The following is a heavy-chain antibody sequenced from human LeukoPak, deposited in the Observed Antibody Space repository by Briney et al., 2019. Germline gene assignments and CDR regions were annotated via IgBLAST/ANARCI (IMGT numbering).Heavy chain of an antibody. V-gene: IGHV4-59*08. Sequence: SETQFLTCTVSGGSMTNFYWTWIRQPPGKGLEWIGYIYSSGTTNYNPSLKSRVTISVDTSKSQFSLELSSVTAADTAVYYCARIPVIFSWPFDYWGQGTLVTVSS. CDR1: GGSMTNFY. J-gene: IGHJ4*02. D-gene: IGHD6-13*01. CDR2: IYSSGTT. CDR3: ARIPVIFSWPFDY.